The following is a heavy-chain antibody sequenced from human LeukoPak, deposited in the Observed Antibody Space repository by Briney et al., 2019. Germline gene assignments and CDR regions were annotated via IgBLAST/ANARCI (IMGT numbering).Heavy chain of an antibody. CDR1: GFTFSSYA. D-gene: IGHD3-22*01. J-gene: IGHJ5*02. CDR2: ISGSGGST. CDR3: AKSRVRLYYYDSSGYPNWFDP. V-gene: IGHV3-23*01. Sequence: GGSLRLSCAASGFTFSSYAMSWVRQAPGKGLEWVSAISGSGGSTYYADSAKGRFTISRDNSKNTLYLQMNSLRAEDTAVYYCAKSRVRLYYYDSSGYPNWFDPWGQGTLVTVSS.